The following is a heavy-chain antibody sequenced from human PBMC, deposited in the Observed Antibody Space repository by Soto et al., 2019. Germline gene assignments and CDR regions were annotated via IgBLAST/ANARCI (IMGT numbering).Heavy chain of an antibody. V-gene: IGHV4-59*01. CDR2: IYYSGST. Sequence: PSETLSLTCTVSGGSISSYYWSWIRQPPGKGLEWIGYIYYSGSTNYNPSLKSRVTISVDTSKNQFSLKLSSVTAADTAVYYCARGYYGSGSYPARRFDPWGQGTLVTVSS. CDR3: ARGYYGSGSYPARRFDP. J-gene: IGHJ5*02. CDR1: GGSISSYY. D-gene: IGHD3-10*01.